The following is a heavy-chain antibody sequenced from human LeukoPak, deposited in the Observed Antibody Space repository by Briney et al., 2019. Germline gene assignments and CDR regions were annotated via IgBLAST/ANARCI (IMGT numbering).Heavy chain of an antibody. CDR3: ARSTHYSYYFDY. CDR1: GGSISSSSYY. V-gene: IGHV4-39*07. Sequence: SETLSLTCTVSGGSISSSSYYWGWIRQPPGKGLEWIGSTYYSGSTYYNPSLKSQVTISVDTSKNQFSLKLSSVTAADTAVYYCARSTHYSYYFDYWGQGTLVTVSS. J-gene: IGHJ4*02. CDR2: TYYSGST. D-gene: IGHD2-21*01.